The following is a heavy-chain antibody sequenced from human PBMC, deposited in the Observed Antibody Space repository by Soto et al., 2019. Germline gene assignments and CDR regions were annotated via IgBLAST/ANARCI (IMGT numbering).Heavy chain of an antibody. CDR2: ISSSSSYI. V-gene: IGHV3-21*01. CDR3: ARVEQLVFDY. CDR1: GFTFSSYS. J-gene: IGHJ4*02. D-gene: IGHD6-6*01. Sequence: GGSLILSCAASGFTFSSYSMNWVRQAPGKGLEWVSSISSSSSYIYYADSVKGRFTISRDNAKNSLYLQMNSLRAEDTAVYYCARVEQLVFDYWGQGTLVTVSS.